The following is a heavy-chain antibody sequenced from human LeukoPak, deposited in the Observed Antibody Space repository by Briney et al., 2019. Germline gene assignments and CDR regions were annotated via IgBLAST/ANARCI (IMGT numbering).Heavy chain of an antibody. J-gene: IGHJ4*02. Sequence: ASVKVSCKASGYTFTNYGISWVRQAPGQGLEWMGWISAYNGNTNYAENLQGTVTMTTDKSTSTAYMELRSLRSDDTAAYYCARDLVPTGGRPGSSDYWGQGTLVTVSS. CDR1: GYTFTNYG. D-gene: IGHD2-15*01. CDR2: ISAYNGNT. CDR3: ARDLVPTGGRPGSSDY. V-gene: IGHV1-18*01.